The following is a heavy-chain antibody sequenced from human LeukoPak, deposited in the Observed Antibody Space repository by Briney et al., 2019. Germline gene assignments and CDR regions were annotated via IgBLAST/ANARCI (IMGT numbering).Heavy chain of an antibody. V-gene: IGHV3-74*01. CDR2: INSGGSST. CDR1: GYSFSSYW. Sequence: GGSLRLSCAASGYSFSSYWMHWVRQAPGKGLVWVSLINSGGSSTSYADSLKGRFTISRGNAKNTLYLQMNSLRAEDTAVYYCARVRSGTYLDYWGQGTLVTVSS. CDR3: ARVRSGTYLDY. D-gene: IGHD1-26*01. J-gene: IGHJ4*02.